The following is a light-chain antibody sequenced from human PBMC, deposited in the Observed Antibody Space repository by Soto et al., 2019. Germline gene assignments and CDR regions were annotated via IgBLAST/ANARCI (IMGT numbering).Light chain of an antibody. J-gene: IGLJ2*01. Sequence: QSVLTQPPSVSGAPGQRVTTSCTGSSSNIGAGYDVHWYQQLPGTAPKLLIYVNTNRPSGVPDRFSGSKSGTSASLAITGLQAEDEADYYCQSYDSRLSGYVVFGGGTKLTVL. CDR2: VNT. CDR3: QSYDSRLSGYVV. V-gene: IGLV1-40*01. CDR1: SSNIGAGYD.